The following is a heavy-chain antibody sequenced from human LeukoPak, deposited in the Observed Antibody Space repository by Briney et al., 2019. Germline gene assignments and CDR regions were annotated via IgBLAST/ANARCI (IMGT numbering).Heavy chain of an antibody. D-gene: IGHD1-1*01. CDR3: ATHPQLSGYYLDY. CDR1: GGSISSYY. J-gene: IGHJ4*02. Sequence: SETLSLTCTVSGGSISSYYWSWIRQPPGKGLEWIGYIYYAGSTNYNPSLKSRVTISVDTSKNQFSLKLSSVTAADTAMYDCATHPQLSGYYLDYWGQGALVAVSS. CDR2: IYYAGST. V-gene: IGHV4-59*08.